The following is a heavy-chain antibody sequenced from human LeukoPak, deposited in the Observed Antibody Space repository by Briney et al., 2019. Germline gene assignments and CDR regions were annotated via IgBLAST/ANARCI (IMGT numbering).Heavy chain of an antibody. CDR1: GFAFPNYV. J-gene: IGHJ4*02. CDR2: MSGSGGST. CDR3: AKSSGTQESGIWRRFDY. D-gene: IGHD6-13*01. Sequence: GGTLRLSCAVSGFAFPNYVMSWGREAPGHGLGGWSTMSGSGGSTYYAASVKGRFTISRDNSKTTLYLQMNSLRAEDTAVYYWAKSSGTQESGIWRRFDYWGQGTLVTVSS. V-gene: IGHV3-23*01.